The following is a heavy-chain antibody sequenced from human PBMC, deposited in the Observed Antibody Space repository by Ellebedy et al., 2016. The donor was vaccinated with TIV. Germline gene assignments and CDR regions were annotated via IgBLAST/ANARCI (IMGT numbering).Heavy chain of an antibody. CDR2: VNPNSGDT. CDR3: AAEPYDKAFDS. J-gene: IGHJ4*02. V-gene: IGHV1-2*02. CDR1: GYTFTAYY. Sequence: ASVKVSXKASGYTFTAYYMHWVRQAPGQGLEWMGWVNPNSGDTEYAQKFQGRVTVTRDTSISTAYVDLSSLRSDDTAIYYCAAEPYDKAFDSWGQGTLVTVSS. D-gene: IGHD3-16*01.